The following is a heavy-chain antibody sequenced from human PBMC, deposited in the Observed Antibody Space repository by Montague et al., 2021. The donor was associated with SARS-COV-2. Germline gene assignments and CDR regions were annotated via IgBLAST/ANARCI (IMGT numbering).Heavy chain of an antibody. V-gene: IGHV3-30*02. CDR1: GFKFNNYG. D-gene: IGHD2-15*01. CDR3: VKEGGDYSGEGYYFDH. Sequence: SLRLSCAASGFKFNNYGMHWVRQAPGKGLEWVAIIRHDGSNKYYRDSVKGRFTISRDNSKSTSYLQMDSLRAEDTAVYYCVKEGGDYSGEGYYFDHWGRGTLVTVSS. CDR2: IRHDGSNK. J-gene: IGHJ4*02.